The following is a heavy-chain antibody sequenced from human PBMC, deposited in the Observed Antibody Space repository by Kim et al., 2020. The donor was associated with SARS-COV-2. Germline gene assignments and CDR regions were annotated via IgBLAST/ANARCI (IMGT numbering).Heavy chain of an antibody. Sequence: SETLSLTCTVSGGSVSSSNYCWGWIRQTPGTGLEWIGSIYYSGTTSYNPSLKSRLTISVDTSKNQFALKLTSVTAADTAVYYCARSRYTSGTRGGMDVWGQGTTVTVSS. CDR3: ARSRYTSGTRGGMDV. CDR2: IYYSGTT. CDR1: GGSVSSSNYC. D-gene: IGHD3-10*01. V-gene: IGHV4-39*01. J-gene: IGHJ6*02.